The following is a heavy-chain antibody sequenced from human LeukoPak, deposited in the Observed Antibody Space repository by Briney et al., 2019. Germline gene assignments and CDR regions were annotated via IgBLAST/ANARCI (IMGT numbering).Heavy chain of an antibody. CDR3: ARLRKENWFDP. V-gene: IGHV1-69*01. CDR2: IIPIFGTA. J-gene: IGHJ5*02. Sequence: RASVEVSCKASGGTFSSYAISWVRQAPGQGLEWMGGIIPIFGTANYAQKFQGRVTITADESTSTAYMELSSLRSEDTAVYYCARLRKENWFDPWGQGTLVTVSS. CDR1: GGTFSSYA.